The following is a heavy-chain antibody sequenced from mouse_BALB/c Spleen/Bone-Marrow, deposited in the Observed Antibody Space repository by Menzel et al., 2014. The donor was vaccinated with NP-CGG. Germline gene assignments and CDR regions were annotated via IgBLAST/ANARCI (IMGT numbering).Heavy chain of an antibody. Sequence: VHVKQSGAELVKPGASVKLSCTASGFNIKDTYMHWVKQRPEQGLEWIGRIDPANGNTKYDPKFQGKATITTDTSSNTAYLQVSSLTSEDTAVYYCASATTATYYAMDYWGQGTSVTVSS. J-gene: IGHJ4*01. D-gene: IGHD1-2*01. CDR2: IDPANGNT. CDR1: GFNIKDTY. V-gene: IGHV14-3*02. CDR3: ASATTATYYAMDY.